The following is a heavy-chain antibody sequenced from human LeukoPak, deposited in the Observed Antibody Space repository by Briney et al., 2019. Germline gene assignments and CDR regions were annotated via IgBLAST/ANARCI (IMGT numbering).Heavy chain of an antibody. CDR2: INSDGSIT. J-gene: IGHJ4*02. CDR1: GFTFSSYS. CDR3: AKIDAY. Sequence: PGGSLRLSCAASGFTFSSYSMNWVRPAPGKGLVWVSRINSDGSITNYADSVKGRFTISRDNAKNTLYLQMSSLRAEDTAVYYCAKIDAYWGQGTLVTVSS. V-gene: IGHV3-74*01.